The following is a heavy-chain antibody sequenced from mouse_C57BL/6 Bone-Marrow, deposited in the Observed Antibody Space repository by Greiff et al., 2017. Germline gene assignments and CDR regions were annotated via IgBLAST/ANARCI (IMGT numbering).Heavy chain of an antibody. Sequence: VKLQQPGAELVKPGASVKLSCKASGYTFTSYWMQWVKQRPGQGLEWIGEIDPSDSYTNYNQKFKGKATLTVDPSSSTAYMQLSSLTSEDSAVYYCAREDYYGSSYYFDYWGQGTTLTVSS. D-gene: IGHD1-1*01. J-gene: IGHJ2*01. CDR1: GYTFTSYW. CDR2: IDPSDSYT. CDR3: AREDYYGSSYYFDY. V-gene: IGHV1-50*01.